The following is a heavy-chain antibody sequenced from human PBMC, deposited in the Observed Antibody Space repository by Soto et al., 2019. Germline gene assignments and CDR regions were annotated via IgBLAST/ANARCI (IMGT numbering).Heavy chain of an antibody. V-gene: IGHV1-69*01. CDR3: ARVPGVVAAPLLDAFDS. J-gene: IGHJ3*02. CDR1: GGTFSSYA. Sequence: QVQLVQSGAEVKKPGSSVKGSCKASGGTFSSYAISWVRQAPGQGLECIGGIIPIFGTANYAQKFQGRVTITADESTSTGDMELSSVRSEDTAVYYCARVPGVVAAPLLDAFDSWGQGTMVTVSS. D-gene: IGHD2-15*01. CDR2: IIPIFGTA.